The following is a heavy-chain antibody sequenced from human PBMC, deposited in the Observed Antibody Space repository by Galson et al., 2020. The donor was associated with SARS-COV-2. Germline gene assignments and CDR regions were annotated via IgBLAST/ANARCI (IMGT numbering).Heavy chain of an antibody. CDR2: INWNGGST. J-gene: IGHJ6*02. Sequence: GGSLRLSCAASGFTFDDYGMSWVRQAPGKGLEWVSGINWNGGSTGYADSVKGRFTISRDNAKNSLYLQMNSLRAEDTALYHCASGLGPDYYYGMDVWGQGTTVTVSS. V-gene: IGHV3-20*01. CDR1: GFTFDDYG. CDR3: ASGLGPDYYYGMDV. D-gene: IGHD5-12*01.